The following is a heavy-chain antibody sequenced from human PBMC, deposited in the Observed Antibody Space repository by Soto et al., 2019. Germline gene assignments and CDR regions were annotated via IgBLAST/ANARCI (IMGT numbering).Heavy chain of an antibody. CDR3: ARWTYNQGFDP. Sequence: PSETLSLTCTVSGGSISSGDYYWSWIRQPPGKGLEWIGYIYYSGSTYYNPSLKSRVTISVDTSKNQFSLNMTSVTAADTAVYYCARWTYNQGFDPWGQGTLVTVSS. CDR2: IYYSGST. CDR1: GGSISSGDYY. D-gene: IGHD1-1*01. J-gene: IGHJ5*02. V-gene: IGHV4-30-4*01.